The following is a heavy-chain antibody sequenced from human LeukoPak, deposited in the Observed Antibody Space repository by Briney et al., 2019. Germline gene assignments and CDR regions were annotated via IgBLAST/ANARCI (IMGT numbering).Heavy chain of an antibody. Sequence: KISCTVSGYTFTDYYMHWVQRAPRTGLEWMGLVDPEDGETMCAEKFQGRVTITVDTSTNTAYMELSSLRSEDTAVYYCVRTISGDFDDWGQGSLVTVSS. D-gene: IGHD1-26*01. CDR3: VRTISGDFDD. CDR2: VDPEDGET. CDR1: GYTFTDYY. V-gene: IGHV1-69-2*01. J-gene: IGHJ4*02.